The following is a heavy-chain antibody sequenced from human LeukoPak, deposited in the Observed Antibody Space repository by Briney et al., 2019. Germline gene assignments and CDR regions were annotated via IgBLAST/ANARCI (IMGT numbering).Heavy chain of an antibody. V-gene: IGHV3-15*01. CDR3: TTDLGTYYHGSQRLIPIDY. Sequence: GGSLRLSCVDSGFTFTNAWMSWVRQAPGKGLEWIGRIKSKTDDETTKYAEPVRGRFTISRDDSKSAVYLQMNSLKIEDTAVYYCTTDLGTYYHGSQRLIPIDYWGQGTLVTVSS. CDR1: GFTFTNAW. J-gene: IGHJ4*02. CDR2: IKSKTDDETT. D-gene: IGHD3-10*01.